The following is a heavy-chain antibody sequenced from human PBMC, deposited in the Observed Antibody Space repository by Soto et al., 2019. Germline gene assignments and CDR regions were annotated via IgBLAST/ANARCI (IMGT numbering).Heavy chain of an antibody. J-gene: IGHJ6*02. CDR1: GYSFTSYW. V-gene: IGHV5-51*01. CDR2: IYPGDSDT. Sequence: GESLKISCKGSGYSFTSYWIGWVRQMPGKGLEWMGIIYPGDSDTRYSPSFQGQVTISADKSISPDYLPWSSLKASDTAMYYCATTEGYSYGAPGYYYYGMDVWGQGTTVTVSS. CDR3: ATTEGYSYGAPGYYYYGMDV. D-gene: IGHD5-18*01.